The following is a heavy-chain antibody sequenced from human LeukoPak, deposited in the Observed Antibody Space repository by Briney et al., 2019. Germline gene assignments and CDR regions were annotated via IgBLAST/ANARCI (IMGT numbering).Heavy chain of an antibody. V-gene: IGHV4-59*01. CDR3: ARGLGFESGSYYFLDC. J-gene: IGHJ4*02. CDR1: GGSISSYY. D-gene: IGHD1-26*01. CDR2: IYYSGST. Sequence: SETLPLTCTVSGGSISSYYWSWIRQPPGKGLEWIGYIYYSGSTYYNPSLKSRVTISVDTSKNQFSLKLSSVTAADTAVYYCARGLGFESGSYYFLDCWGQGTLVTVSS.